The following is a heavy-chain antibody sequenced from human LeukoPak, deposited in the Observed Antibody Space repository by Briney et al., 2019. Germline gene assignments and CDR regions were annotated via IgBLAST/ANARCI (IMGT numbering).Heavy chain of an antibody. CDR2: INPNSGGT. J-gene: IGHJ3*02. D-gene: IGHD1-20*01. CDR1: GYTFTGYY. CDR3: ARDGEHNWNDVSAFDI. V-gene: IGHV1-2*02. Sequence: ASVKVSCKASGYTFTGYYMHWVRQAPGQGLEWMGWINPNSGGTNYAQKLQGRVTMTTDTSTSTAYMELRSLRSDDTAVYYCARDGEHNWNDVSAFDIWGQGTMVTVSS.